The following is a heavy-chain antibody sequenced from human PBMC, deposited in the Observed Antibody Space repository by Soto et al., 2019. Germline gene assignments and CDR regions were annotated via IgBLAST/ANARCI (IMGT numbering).Heavy chain of an antibody. CDR1: GFTFSSYA. Sequence: GGSLRLSCAASGFTFSSYAMSWVRQAPGKGLEWVSAISGSGGSTYYADSVKGRLTISRDNSKRTLYLQMNSLRAEDTAVYYCAKDIKDIVVVPAAIHYFDYWGQGTLVTVSS. CDR2: ISGSGGST. J-gene: IGHJ4*02. CDR3: AKDIKDIVVVPAAIHYFDY. D-gene: IGHD2-2*02. V-gene: IGHV3-23*01.